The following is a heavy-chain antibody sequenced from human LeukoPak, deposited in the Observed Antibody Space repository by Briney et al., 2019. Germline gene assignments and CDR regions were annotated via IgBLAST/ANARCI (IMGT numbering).Heavy chain of an antibody. J-gene: IGHJ5*02. D-gene: IGHD6-19*01. Sequence: ASVKVSCKASGYTFTSYGISWVRQPPGQGLEWMGWISAYNGNTNYAQKLQGRVTMTTDTSTSTAYMELRSLRSDDTAVYYCAREVEEQWLVWFDPWGQGTLVTVSS. CDR2: ISAYNGNT. CDR1: GYTFTSYG. CDR3: AREVEEQWLVWFDP. V-gene: IGHV1-18*01.